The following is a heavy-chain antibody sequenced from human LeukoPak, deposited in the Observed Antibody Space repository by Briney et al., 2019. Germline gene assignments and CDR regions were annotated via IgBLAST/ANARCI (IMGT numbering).Heavy chain of an antibody. CDR3: ASTMVRGGIIPTQIAFDI. CDR2: IYYSGST. J-gene: IGHJ3*02. D-gene: IGHD3-10*01. V-gene: IGHV4-59*01. CDR1: GGSISSYY. Sequence: SETLSLTCTVSGGSISSYYWSWIRQPPGKGLEWIGCIYYSGSTNYNPSLKSRVTISVDTSKNQFSLKLSSVTAADTAVYYCASTMVRGGIIPTQIAFDIWGQGTMVTVSS.